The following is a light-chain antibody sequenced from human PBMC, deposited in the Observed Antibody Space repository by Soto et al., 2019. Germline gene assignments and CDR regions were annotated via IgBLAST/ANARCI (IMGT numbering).Light chain of an antibody. CDR2: DAS. J-gene: IGKJ4*01. V-gene: IGKV3-11*01. CDR1: QSVSSY. CDR3: QQRSNWPLT. Sequence: EIVLTQSPATLSLSPGERATLSCRASQSVSSYLAWYQQKPGQAPRLFIYDASNRATGIPARFSGSGSGTDFTLTISSLEPEDFAVYXXQQRSNWPLTFGGGTKVEIK.